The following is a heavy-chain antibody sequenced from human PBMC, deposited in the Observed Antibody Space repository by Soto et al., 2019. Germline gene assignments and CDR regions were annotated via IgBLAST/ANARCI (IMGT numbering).Heavy chain of an antibody. CDR3: AKDRYSGTYPTDFDY. V-gene: IGHV3-30*18. CDR2: ISYDGGNE. Sequence: GGSLRLSCAGSGFTFSSYGIHWVRQAPGKGLEWVALISYDGGNEKYTESVKDRFTISRDDSHNVAYLQMSSLRTEDTAMYYCAKDRYSGTYPTDFDYWGQGSLVTVSS. CDR1: GFTFSSYG. D-gene: IGHD1-26*01. J-gene: IGHJ4*02.